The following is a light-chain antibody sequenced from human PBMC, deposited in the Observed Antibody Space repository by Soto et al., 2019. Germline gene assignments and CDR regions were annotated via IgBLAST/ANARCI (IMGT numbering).Light chain of an antibody. CDR2: AAS. CDR1: QSISSY. J-gene: IGKJ1*01. V-gene: IGKV1-39*01. CDR3: QQSYSTLWT. Sequence: DIQMTQSPSSLSASVGDRFTITCRASQSISSYLNWYQQKPGIAPKLLIYAASSLQSGVPSRFSGSGSGTDFTLTISSLQPEDFATYYCQQSYSTLWTFGQGTKVDIK.